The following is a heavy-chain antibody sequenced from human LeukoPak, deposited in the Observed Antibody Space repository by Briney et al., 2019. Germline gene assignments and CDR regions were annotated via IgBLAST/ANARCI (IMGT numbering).Heavy chain of an antibody. Sequence: GGSLRLSCAASGFTFSSYAMSWVRQAPGKGLEWVSAISGSGGSTYYADSVKGRFTISRDNTKNTLYLQMNSLRAEDTAVYYCAGEYSSGYYYEYWGQGTLVTVSS. CDR2: ISGSGGST. V-gene: IGHV3-23*01. J-gene: IGHJ4*02. CDR3: AGEYSSGYYYEY. CDR1: GFTFSSYA. D-gene: IGHD3-22*01.